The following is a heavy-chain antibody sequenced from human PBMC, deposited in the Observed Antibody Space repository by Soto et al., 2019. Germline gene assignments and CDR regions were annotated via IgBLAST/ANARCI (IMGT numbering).Heavy chain of an antibody. Sequence: ASVKVSCKASGYTFTSYGISWVRQAPGQGLEWMGWISAYNCNTNYAQKLQGRVTMTTDIFTSTAYIELRSLRSYDTAVYYCARLGIAAAGRSHDYWGQGTLVTVS. J-gene: IGHJ4*02. CDR3: ARLGIAAAGRSHDY. CDR2: ISAYNCNT. D-gene: IGHD6-13*01. CDR1: GYTFTSYG. V-gene: IGHV1-18*01.